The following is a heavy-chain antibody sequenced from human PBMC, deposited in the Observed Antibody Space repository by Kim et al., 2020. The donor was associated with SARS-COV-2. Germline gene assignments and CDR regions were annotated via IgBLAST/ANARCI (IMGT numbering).Heavy chain of an antibody. CDR1: GYSFTSYW. Sequence: GESLKISCKGSGYSFTSYWIGWVRQMPGKGLEWMGIIYPGDSDTRYSPSFQGQVTISADKSISTAYLQWSSLKASDTAMYYCARQKSTYSSSWYSYGMDVWGQGTTVTVSS. V-gene: IGHV5-51*01. J-gene: IGHJ6*02. D-gene: IGHD6-13*01. CDR3: ARQKSTYSSSWYSYGMDV. CDR2: IYPGDSDT.